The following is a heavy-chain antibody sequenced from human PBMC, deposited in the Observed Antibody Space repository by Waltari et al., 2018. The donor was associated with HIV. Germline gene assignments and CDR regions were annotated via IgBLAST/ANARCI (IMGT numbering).Heavy chain of an antibody. CDR3: ARDNEHYYDSSGYVGEDFDY. J-gene: IGHJ4*02. CDR2: IYYSGST. Sequence: QLQLQESGPGLVKPSETLSLTCTVSGGSISSSSYYWGWIRQPPGKGLEWIGSIYYSGSTYYNPSLKSRVTISVDTSKNQFSLKLSSVTAADTAVYYCARDNEHYYDSSGYVGEDFDYWGQGTLVTVSS. D-gene: IGHD3-22*01. V-gene: IGHV4-39*07. CDR1: GGSISSSSYY.